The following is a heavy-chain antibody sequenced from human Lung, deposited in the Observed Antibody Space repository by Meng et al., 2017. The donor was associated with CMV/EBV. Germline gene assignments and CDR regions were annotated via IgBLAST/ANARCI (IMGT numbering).Heavy chain of an antibody. CDR2: IFHSGTT. V-gene: IGHV4-38-2*02. CDR1: GSSIRPGYY. D-gene: IGHD4-11*01. J-gene: IGHJ4*02. Sequence: SETLSLXCSVSGSSIRPGYYWAWVRQPPGKGLEWIGSIFHSGTTYYNPSLKSRVTVSVDTSSSQLFLRLSSVTATDTAVYYCARVKRTTGPAYYFAYWGRGTLVPVSS. CDR3: ARVKRTTGPAYYFAY.